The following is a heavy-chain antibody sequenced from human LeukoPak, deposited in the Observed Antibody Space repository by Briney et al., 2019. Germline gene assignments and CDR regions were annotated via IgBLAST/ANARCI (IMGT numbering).Heavy chain of an antibody. V-gene: IGHV3-15*07. CDR3: TGYCGGDCYPDY. D-gene: IGHD2-21*02. CDR1: GFTFSNAW. J-gene: IGHJ4*02. CDR2: IKSKTDGGTT. Sequence: GGSLRLSCAASGFTFSNAWMNWVRQAPGKGLEWVGRIKSKTDGGTTDYAAPVKGRFTISRDDSKNTLYLQMNSLKTEDTAVYYCTGYCGGDCYPDYWGQGTLVTVSS.